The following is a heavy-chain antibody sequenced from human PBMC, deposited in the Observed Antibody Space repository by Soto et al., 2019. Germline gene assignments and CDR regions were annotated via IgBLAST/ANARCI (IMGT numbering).Heavy chain of an antibody. CDR3: ARGIAAAGTAYYYYGMDV. J-gene: IGHJ6*02. CDR2: IIPIFGTA. D-gene: IGHD6-13*01. Sequence: QVQLVQSGAEVKKPGSSVKVSCKASGGTFSSYAISWVRQAPGQGLEWMGGIIPIFGTANYAQKFQGSVTITADESTSTAYMELSSLRAEDTAVYYCARGIAAAGTAYYYYGMDVWGQGTTVTVSS. V-gene: IGHV1-69*01. CDR1: GGTFSSYA.